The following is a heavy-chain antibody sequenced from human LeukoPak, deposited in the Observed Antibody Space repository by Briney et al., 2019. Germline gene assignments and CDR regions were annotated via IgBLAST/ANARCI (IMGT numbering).Heavy chain of an antibody. Sequence: VSVKVSCKASGYTFTGYYMHWVRQAPGQGLEWMGRINPNSGGTNYAQKFQGRVTMTRDTSISTAYMELSRLRSDDTAVYYCARGFDYYDSSGYASGDYWGQGTLVTVSS. J-gene: IGHJ4*02. CDR1: GYTFTGYY. D-gene: IGHD3-22*01. CDR2: INPNSGGT. CDR3: ARGFDYYDSSGYASGDY. V-gene: IGHV1-2*06.